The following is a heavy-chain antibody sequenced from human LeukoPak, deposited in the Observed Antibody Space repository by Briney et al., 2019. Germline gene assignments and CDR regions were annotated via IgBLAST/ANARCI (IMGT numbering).Heavy chain of an antibody. Sequence: GGSLRLSCAASGFTFSSYGMHWVRQAPGKGLEWVAVISYDGSNKYYADSVKGRFTISSDNSKNTLYLQMNSLRAEDTAVYYCAKEIAAAGYYYYYGMDVWGQGTTVTVSS. J-gene: IGHJ6*02. D-gene: IGHD6-13*01. CDR2: ISYDGSNK. CDR3: AKEIAAAGYYYYYGMDV. V-gene: IGHV3-30*18. CDR1: GFTFSSYG.